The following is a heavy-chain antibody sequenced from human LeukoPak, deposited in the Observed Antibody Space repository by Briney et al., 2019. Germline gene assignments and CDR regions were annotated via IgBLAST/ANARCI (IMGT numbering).Heavy chain of an antibody. J-gene: IGHJ4*02. CDR3: ARGQWLPVFNF. CDR1: GGFNTHYY. D-gene: IGHD3-22*01. Sequence: SETLSLTCSVSGGFNTHYYWTWIRQPPGKELEWIGYIYHSGSTKYNPSLKSRVTISVDTSKNHFSLKLSSVTAADTAVYYCARGQWLPVFNFWGQGTLVTVSS. CDR2: IYHSGST. V-gene: IGHV4-59*01.